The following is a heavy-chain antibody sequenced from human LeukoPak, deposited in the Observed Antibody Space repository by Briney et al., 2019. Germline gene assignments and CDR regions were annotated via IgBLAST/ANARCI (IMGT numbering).Heavy chain of an antibody. CDR1: GFTFSSYE. Sequence: GGSLTLSSVASGFTFSSYEMNWVRQAPGKGLEWVAYISSSGSNIYYAVPVKGRFTISKDNAKNSLYLQMNSLRVEATAVYYCAELGITMIGGVWGKGTTVTISS. CDR2: ISSSGSNI. V-gene: IGHV3-48*03. CDR3: AELGITMIGGV. J-gene: IGHJ6*04. D-gene: IGHD3-10*02.